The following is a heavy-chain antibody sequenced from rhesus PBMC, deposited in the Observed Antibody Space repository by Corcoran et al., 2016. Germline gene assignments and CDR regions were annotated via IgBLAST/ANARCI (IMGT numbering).Heavy chain of an antibody. CDR1: GFSLSTSGMG. Sequence: QVTLKESGPALVKPTQTLTLTCTFSGFSLSTSGMGVGWIRHPSRKTLEWLAHIYWNDDKYSSTSLKSRLTISKDTSKNQVVLTMTNMDPVDTATYYCARSSNYYYWGQGVLVTVSS. J-gene: IGHJ4*01. CDR3: ARSSNYYY. CDR2: IYWNDDK. V-gene: IGHV2-1*01. D-gene: IGHD4-23*01.